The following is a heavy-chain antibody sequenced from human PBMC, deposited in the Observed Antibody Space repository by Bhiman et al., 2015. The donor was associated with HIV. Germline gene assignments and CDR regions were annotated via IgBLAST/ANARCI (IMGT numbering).Heavy chain of an antibody. CDR2: IWYDGSKR. V-gene: IGHV3-33*06. CDR3: AKADTVFGVIINYWDPEF. Sequence: QVQLVESGGGVVQPGRSLRLSCAASGFNFRNYAMHWVRQAPGKGLEWLAIIWYDGSKRFYADSVKGRFTISRDNSKHKVYLDMSDLRAEDTAMYFCAKADTVFGVIINYWDPEFWGRGTQVTVSS. CDR1: GFNFRNYA. J-gene: IGHJ2*01. D-gene: IGHD3-16*02.